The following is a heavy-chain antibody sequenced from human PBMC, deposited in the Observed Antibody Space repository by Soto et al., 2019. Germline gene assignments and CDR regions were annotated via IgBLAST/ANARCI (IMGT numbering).Heavy chain of an antibody. V-gene: IGHV1-69*08. Sequence: QVQLVQSGAEVKKPGSSVKVSCKTSGGTFSNDIITWVRQAPGQGLEWMGRIIPPLDTANYAQKSQGRVTITADKSTGTAYMELNSLRSEDTAVYYCARDSPIGSTFSGYDAIDHWGQGTLVTVSS. CDR3: ARDSPIGSTFSGYDAIDH. J-gene: IGHJ4*02. CDR1: GGTFSNDI. CDR2: IIPPLDTA. D-gene: IGHD5-12*01.